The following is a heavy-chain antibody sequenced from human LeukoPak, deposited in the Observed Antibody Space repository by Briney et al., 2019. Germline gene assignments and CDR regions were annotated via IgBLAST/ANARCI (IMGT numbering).Heavy chain of an antibody. CDR3: ARDGHGDFWRARRTYYMDV. CDR1: GFTFSSYS. D-gene: IGHD3-3*01. V-gene: IGHV3-21*06. J-gene: IGHJ6*03. Sequence: GGSLRLSCAASGFTFSSYSMNWVRQAPGKGLEWVSSISSSSSYIYYADSVKGRFTISRDNAKNSLYLEMNSLRAEDTAVYYCARDGHGDFWRARRTYYMDVWGKGTTVTVSS. CDR2: ISSSSSYI.